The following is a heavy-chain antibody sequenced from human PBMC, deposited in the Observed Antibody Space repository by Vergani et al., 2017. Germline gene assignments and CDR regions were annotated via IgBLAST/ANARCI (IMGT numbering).Heavy chain of an antibody. D-gene: IGHD6-19*01. CDR3: ARAVRGGAVAGNV. CDR1: GYTFTSYG. CDR2: ISAYNGNT. Sequence: QVQLVQSGAEVKKPGASVKVSCKASGYTFTSYGISWVRQAPGQGLEWMGWISAYNGNTNYAQKLQGRGTITIDTATTTAYMGLRSLRSDDTAVYYCARAVRGGAVAGNVWGQGTLVTVSS. J-gene: IGHJ4*02. V-gene: IGHV1-18*04.